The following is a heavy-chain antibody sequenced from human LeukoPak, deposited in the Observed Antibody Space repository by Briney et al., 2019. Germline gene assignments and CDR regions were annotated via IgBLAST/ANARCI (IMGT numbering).Heavy chain of an antibody. V-gene: IGHV4-30-2*01. CDR3: ARAAGNAWFDP. J-gene: IGHJ5*02. Sequence: SQTLSLTCAVSGVSSSSGGYSWSWIRQPPGKGLEWIGYIYHSGSTYYNPSLKSRATISVDRSKNQFSLQLSSVTAADTAVYYCARAAGNAWFDPWGQGTLVTVSS. CDR2: IYHSGST. D-gene: IGHD1-1*01. CDR1: GVSSSSGGYS.